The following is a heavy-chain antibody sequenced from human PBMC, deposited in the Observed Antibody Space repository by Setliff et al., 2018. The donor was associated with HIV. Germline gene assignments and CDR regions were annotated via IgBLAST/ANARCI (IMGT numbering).Heavy chain of an antibody. CDR1: GDSVSSNNAA. CDR2: TYFRSKWYF. Sequence: SQTLSLPCAISGDSVSSNNAAWNWIRQSPLRGLEWLGRTYFRSKWYFDYAVSVKSRIIINPDTSKNQFPLHLNSVTPEDTAVYYCARGSYGSVLLWGQGTLVTVSS. J-gene: IGHJ4*02. CDR3: ARGSYGSVLL. D-gene: IGHD6-19*01. V-gene: IGHV6-1*01.